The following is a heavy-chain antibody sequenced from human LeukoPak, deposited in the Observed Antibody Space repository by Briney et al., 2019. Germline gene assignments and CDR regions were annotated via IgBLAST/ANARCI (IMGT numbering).Heavy chain of an antibody. CDR2: IYYSGST. D-gene: IGHD6-19*01. CDR1: GGSISSGDYY. V-gene: IGHV4-30-4*01. J-gene: IGHJ6*02. CDR3: AREGGFRIAVAGAMDV. Sequence: SETLSLTCTVSGGSISSGDYYWSWIRQPPGKGLEWIGYIYYSGSTYYNPSLKSRVTISVDTSKNQFSLKLSSVTAADTAVYYCAREGGFRIAVAGAMDVWGQGTTVTVSS.